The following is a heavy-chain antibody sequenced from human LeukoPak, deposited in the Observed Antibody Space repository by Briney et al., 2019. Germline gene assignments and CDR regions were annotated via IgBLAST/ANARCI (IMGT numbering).Heavy chain of an antibody. D-gene: IGHD2-2*01. J-gene: IGHJ5*02. CDR2: ISDSGRNT. Sequence: GGSLRLSCAASGFTFSIYAMNWVRQAPGKGLEWVSGISDSGRNTYYSDSVKGRFTISRDNSESTVYLQMNSLTAEDTAQYYCATGCVGSPNCQTTGYYHWGQGTLVTVSS. V-gene: IGHV3-23*01. CDR3: ATGCVGSPNCQTTGYYH. CDR1: GFTFSIYA.